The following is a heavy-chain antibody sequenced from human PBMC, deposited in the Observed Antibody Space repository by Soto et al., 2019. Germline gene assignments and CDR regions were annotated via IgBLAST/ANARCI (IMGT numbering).Heavy chain of an antibody. CDR1: GGSISSSSYY. D-gene: IGHD3-10*01. CDR2: IYYSGST. Sequence: PSETLSPTSTVSGGSISSSSYYWGWIRQPPGNGLEWIGSIYYSGSTYYNPSLKSRVTISVDTSKNQFFLKLSSVTAADTAVYYCARDPYYYGSGTADGGYYYYGMDVWGQGTTVT. V-gene: IGHV4-39*01. J-gene: IGHJ6*02. CDR3: ARDPYYYGSGTADGGYYYYGMDV.